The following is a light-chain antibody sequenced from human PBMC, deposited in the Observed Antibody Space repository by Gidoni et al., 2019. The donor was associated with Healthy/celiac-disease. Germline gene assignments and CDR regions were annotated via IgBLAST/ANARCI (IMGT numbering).Light chain of an antibody. J-gene: IGKJ4*01. Sequence: EIVLTQSPATLSFSPGERATLSCRASQSVSSYLAWYQQKPGQAPRLLIYDASNRATGIPARFSGSGSGTDFTLTISSLEPEDFAAYYCQQRSNWPPTFGGGTKVEIK. CDR3: QQRSNWPPT. V-gene: IGKV3-11*01. CDR2: DAS. CDR1: QSVSSY.